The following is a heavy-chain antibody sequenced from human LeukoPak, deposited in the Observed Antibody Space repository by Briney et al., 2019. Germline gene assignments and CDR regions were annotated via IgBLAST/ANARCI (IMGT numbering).Heavy chain of an antibody. CDR3: ARGYDFWSGYYD. D-gene: IGHD3-3*01. J-gene: IGHJ4*02. CDR1: GYTFTSYD. CDR2: MNPNSGNT. Sequence: ASVKVSCKASGYTFTSYDINWVRQATGQGLEWMGWMNPNSGNTGYAQKFQGRVTMTRNTSISTAYMELSSLRSEDTAVYYCARGYDFWSGYYDWGQGTLVTVSS. V-gene: IGHV1-8*01.